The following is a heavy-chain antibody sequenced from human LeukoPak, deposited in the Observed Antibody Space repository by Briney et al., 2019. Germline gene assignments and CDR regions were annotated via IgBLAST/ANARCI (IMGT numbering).Heavy chain of an antibody. CDR2: IYNSGST. CDR1: GGSINSYY. Sequence: SETLSLTCTVSGGSINSYYWGWIRQPPGKGLEWIGYIYNSGSTNSNPSLKSRAAISVDTSKNQFSLKLSSVTAADTAVYYCMRQYCSRTSCYLSGMDVWGQGTTVTVSS. V-gene: IGHV4-59*08. J-gene: IGHJ6*02. D-gene: IGHD2-2*01. CDR3: MRQYCSRTSCYLSGMDV.